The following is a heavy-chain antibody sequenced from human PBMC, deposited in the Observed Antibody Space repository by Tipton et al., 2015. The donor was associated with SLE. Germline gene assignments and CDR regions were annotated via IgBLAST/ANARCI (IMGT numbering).Heavy chain of an antibody. D-gene: IGHD3-10*01. V-gene: IGHV4-61*02. CDR1: GGSISSGSYY. J-gene: IGHJ3*02. CDR2: IYTSGST. Sequence: TLSLTCTVSGGSISSGSYYWSWIRQPAGKGLEWIGRIYTSGSTNYNPSLKSRVTISVDTSKNQFSLKLSSVTAADTAVYYCARSQYGSGRPGAFDIWGQGTMVTVPS. CDR3: ARSQYGSGRPGAFDI.